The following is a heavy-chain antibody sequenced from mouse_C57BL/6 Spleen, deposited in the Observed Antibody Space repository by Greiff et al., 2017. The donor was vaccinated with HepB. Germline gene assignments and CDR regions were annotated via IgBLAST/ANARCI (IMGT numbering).Heavy chain of an antibody. Sequence: VQLKQSGAELLKPGASVKLSCKATGYTFTGYWIEWVKQRPGHGLEWIVAILPGSGSTNDTEEFKGKATFTADTSSNTAYMQLSSLTTEDSAIYYCASLYDYDENWFAYWGQGTLVTVSA. CDR1: GYTFTGYW. CDR3: ASLYDYDENWFAY. J-gene: IGHJ3*01. CDR2: ILPGSGST. D-gene: IGHD2-4*01. V-gene: IGHV1-9*01.